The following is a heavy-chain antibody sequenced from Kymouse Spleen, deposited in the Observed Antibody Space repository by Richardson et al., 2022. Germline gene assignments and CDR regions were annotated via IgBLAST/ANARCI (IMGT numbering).Heavy chain of an antibody. CDR3: AKEGFGELLWDY. CDR1: GFTFSGSA. D-gene: IGHD3-10*01. V-gene: IGHV3-73*02. CDR2: IRSKANSYAT. Sequence: EVQLVESGGGLVQPGGSLKLSCAASGFTFSGSAMHWVRQASGKGLEWVGRIRSKANSYATAYAASVKGRFTISRDDSKNTAYLQMNSLKTEDTAVYYCAKEGFGELLWDYWGQGTLVTVSS. J-gene: IGHJ4*02.